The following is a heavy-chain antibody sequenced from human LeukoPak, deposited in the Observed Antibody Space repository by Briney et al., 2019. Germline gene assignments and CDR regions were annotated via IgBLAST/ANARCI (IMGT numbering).Heavy chain of an antibody. CDR3: AREGSGYSPYYYYGMDV. CDR1: GGTFSSYA. Sequence: ASVTVSCKASGGTFSSYAISWVRQAPGQGLEWMGRIIPILGIANYAQKFQGRVTITADKSTSTAYMELSSLRSEDTAVYYCAREGSGYSPYYYYGMDVWGQGTTVTVSS. CDR2: IIPILGIA. V-gene: IGHV1-69*04. D-gene: IGHD6-19*01. J-gene: IGHJ6*02.